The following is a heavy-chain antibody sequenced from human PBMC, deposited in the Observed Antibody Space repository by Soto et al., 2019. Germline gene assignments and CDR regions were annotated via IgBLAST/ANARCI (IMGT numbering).Heavy chain of an antibody. CDR3: ARGTKGGSPPL. V-gene: IGHV3-48*02. D-gene: IGHD1-7*01. J-gene: IGHJ4*02. CDR2: ISSSSTNT. Sequence: GGSLRLSCAGSGFAFSNYSMNWVRQAPGKGLEWVSYISSSSTNTYYAASVRGRFTISGDNAKNSLYLRMNSLKDEDTAVYYCARGTKGGSPPLWGQGTLVTVSS. CDR1: GFAFSNYS.